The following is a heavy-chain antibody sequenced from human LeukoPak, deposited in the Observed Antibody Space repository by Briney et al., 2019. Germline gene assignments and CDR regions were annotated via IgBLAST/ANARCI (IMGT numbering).Heavy chain of an antibody. V-gene: IGHV1-2*04. CDR2: INPNSGGT. Sequence: ASVKVSCKASGGTFSSYAISWVRQAPGQGLEWMGWINPNSGGTNYAQKFQGWVTMTRDTSISTAYMELSSLRFEDTAVYYCARGRERGSSSSFTDYWGQGTLVIVSS. CDR3: ARGRERGSSSSFTDY. CDR1: GGTFSSYA. J-gene: IGHJ4*02. D-gene: IGHD6-6*01.